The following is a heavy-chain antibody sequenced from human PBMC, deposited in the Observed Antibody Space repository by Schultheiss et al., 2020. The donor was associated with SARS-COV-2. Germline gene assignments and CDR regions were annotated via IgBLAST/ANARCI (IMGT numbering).Heavy chain of an antibody. V-gene: IGHV3-64*01. CDR2: ISSNGGST. Sequence: GESLKISCAASGFTFSSYAMHWVRQAPGKGLEYVSAISSNGGSTYYANSVKGRFTISRDNSKNTLYLQMGSLRAEDMAVYYCARDPTGYCSSTSCPGGFDYWGQGTLVIVSS. D-gene: IGHD2-2*01. CDR3: ARDPTGYCSSTSCPGGFDY. CDR1: GFTFSSYA. J-gene: IGHJ4*02.